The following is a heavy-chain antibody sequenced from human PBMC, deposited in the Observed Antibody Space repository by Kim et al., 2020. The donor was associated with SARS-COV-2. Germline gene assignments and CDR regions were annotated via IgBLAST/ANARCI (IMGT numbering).Heavy chain of an antibody. D-gene: IGHD3-9*01. Sequence: ASVKVSCKVSGYTLTELSMHWVRQAPGKGLEWMGGFDPEDGETIYAQKFQGRVTMTEDTSTDTAYMELSSLRSEDTAVYYCATEWREPTHDLTGYLHYFDYWGQGTLVTVSS. CDR3: ATEWREPTHDLTGYLHYFDY. CDR1: GYTLTELS. CDR2: FDPEDGET. J-gene: IGHJ4*02. V-gene: IGHV1-24*01.